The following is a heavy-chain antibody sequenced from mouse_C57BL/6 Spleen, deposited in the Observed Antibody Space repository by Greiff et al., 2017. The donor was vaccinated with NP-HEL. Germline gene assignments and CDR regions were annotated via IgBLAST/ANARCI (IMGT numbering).Heavy chain of an antibody. V-gene: IGHV1-19*01. J-gene: IGHJ1*03. CDR1: GYTFTDYY. CDR3: ARKSYWYFDV. Sequence: EVKLQESGPVLVKPGASVKMSCKASGYTFTDYYMNWVKQSHGKSLEWIGVINPYNGGTSYNQKFKGKATLTVDKSSSTAYMELNSLTSEDYAVYYCARKSYWYFDVWGTGTTVTVSS. CDR2: INPYNGGT.